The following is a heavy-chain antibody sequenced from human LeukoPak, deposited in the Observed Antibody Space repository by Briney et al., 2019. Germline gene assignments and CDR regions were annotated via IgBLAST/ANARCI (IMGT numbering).Heavy chain of an antibody. J-gene: IGHJ5*02. CDR2: IYHSGST. Sequence: SETLSLTCAVSGYSISSGYYWGWIRQPPGKGLEWIGSIYHSGSTYYNPSLKSRVTISVDRSKNQFSLKLSSVTAADTAVYYCAREYDYIWGGYRYPHPHWFDPWGQGTLVTVSS. D-gene: IGHD3-16*02. CDR3: AREYDYIWGGYRYPHPHWFDP. V-gene: IGHV4-38-2*02. CDR1: GYSISSGYY.